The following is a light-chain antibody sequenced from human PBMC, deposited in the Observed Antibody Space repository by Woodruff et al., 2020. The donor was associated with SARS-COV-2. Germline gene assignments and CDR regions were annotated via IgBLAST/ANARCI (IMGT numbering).Light chain of an antibody. V-gene: IGKV4-1*01. Sequence: TINCKSSQTVLYSSNNKNYLAWYQQKPGQPPKLLIYWASTRESGVPDRFSGSGSGTDFTLTISSLQAEDVAVYYCQQYYSTPPAFGPGTKVD. CDR3: QQYYSTPPA. CDR2: WAS. CDR1: QTVLYSSNNKNY. J-gene: IGKJ3*01.